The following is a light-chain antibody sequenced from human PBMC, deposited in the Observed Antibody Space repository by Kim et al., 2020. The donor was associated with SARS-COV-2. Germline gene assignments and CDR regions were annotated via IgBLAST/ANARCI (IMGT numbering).Light chain of an antibody. J-gene: IGLJ2*01. Sequence: QSVLTQPPSVSAAPGQKVTISCSGSSSNIGSNHVQWYQQFPGAAPKLLLYDNDERPSGIPDRFSGSKSGTSVTLGITGLQTGDEAHYYCAAWDSSLSGVVFGGGTKVTVL. V-gene: IGLV1-51*01. CDR3: AAWDSSLSGVV. CDR2: DND. CDR1: SSNIGSNH.